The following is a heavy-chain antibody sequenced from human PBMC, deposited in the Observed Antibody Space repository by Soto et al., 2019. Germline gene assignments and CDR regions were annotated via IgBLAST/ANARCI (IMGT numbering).Heavy chain of an antibody. V-gene: IGHV4-59*01. Sequence: PSETLSLTCAVSGASISDYYWSWIRQPPGKGLEWIGFIYYSGSTNYNPSLKSRVTISVDTSKNQFSLKLSSVTAADTAVYYCARDNGYSYGYTLDHWGQGTLVTVSS. J-gene: IGHJ4*02. CDR2: IYYSGST. CDR3: ARDNGYSYGYTLDH. D-gene: IGHD5-18*01. CDR1: GASISDYY.